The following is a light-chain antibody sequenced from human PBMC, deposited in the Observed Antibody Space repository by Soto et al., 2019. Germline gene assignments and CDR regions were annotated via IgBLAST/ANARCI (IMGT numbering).Light chain of an antibody. CDR1: QSVSSSY. CDR3: QQDGSQTSK. Sequence: EIELTQAPCTLYLSAIDIATLSFRASQSVSSSYLAWYQQKPGQAPRLLIYGASSRATGIPDRFSGSGSGTDFTLTISSLEPEDFAVYYCQQDGSQTSKFGQGTKVEIK. J-gene: IGKJ1*01. V-gene: IGKV3-20*01. CDR2: GAS.